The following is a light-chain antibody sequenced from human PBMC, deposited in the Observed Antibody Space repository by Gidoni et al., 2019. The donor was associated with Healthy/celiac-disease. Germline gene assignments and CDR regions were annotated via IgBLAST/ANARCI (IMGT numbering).Light chain of an antibody. CDR3: QQYNNWPPVT. J-gene: IGKJ2*01. CDR1: QSVSSN. V-gene: IGKV3-15*01. Sequence: EILITQSPATLSVSTRERVTLSCSASQSVSSNLAWYQQKPGQAPRLLIYDASTRATGIPARFSGSGSGTEFTLTISSLQSEDFAVYYCQQYNNWPPVTFGQGTKLEIK. CDR2: DAS.